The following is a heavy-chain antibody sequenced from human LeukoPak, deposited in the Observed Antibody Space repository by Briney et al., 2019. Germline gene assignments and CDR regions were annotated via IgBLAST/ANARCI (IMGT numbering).Heavy chain of an antibody. D-gene: IGHD5-18*01. V-gene: IGHV3-7*01. CDR3: ARDLSGIAGYTYGRGIDY. CDR2: IKQDGSEK. Sequence: GGSLRLSCAASGFTFSSYWMTWVRQAPGKGLEWVASIKQDGSEKYYVDSVKGRFTISRDNAKNSLYLQMNSLRVEDTAVYYCARDLSGIAGYTYGRGIDYWGQGTLVTVSS. CDR1: GFTFSSYW. J-gene: IGHJ4*02.